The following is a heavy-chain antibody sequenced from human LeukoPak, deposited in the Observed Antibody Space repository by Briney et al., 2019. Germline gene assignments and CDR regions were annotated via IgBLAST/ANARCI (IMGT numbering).Heavy chain of an antibody. D-gene: IGHD3-22*01. J-gene: IGHJ4*02. CDR3: ARVLHKRNYDSSDYYGY. Sequence: GGSLRPSCAASGFTFSSYSMNWVRQAPGKGLEWISYISSGSSTIYYADSVKGRFTISRDDAKNSLYLQMNSLRAEDTAVYYCARVLHKRNYDSSDYYGYWGQGTLVTVSS. V-gene: IGHV3-48*01. CDR2: ISSGSSTI. CDR1: GFTFSSYS.